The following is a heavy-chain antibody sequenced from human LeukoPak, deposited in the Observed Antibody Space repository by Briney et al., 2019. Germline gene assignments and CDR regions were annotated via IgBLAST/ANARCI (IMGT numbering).Heavy chain of an antibody. J-gene: IGHJ5*02. CDR1: GFTFNSYV. V-gene: IGHV3-30*02. CDR3: AKDYGITGTGGAWLDP. Sequence: GSLRLSCAASGFTFNSYVMHWVRQAPGKGLEGVAFIRYDGNKKYYADSVTGGFAISRDNSKNTLSLQMNSLRAEDMAVYYCAKDYGITGTGGAWLDPWGQGTLVTVSS. CDR2: IRYDGNKK. D-gene: IGHD1-20*01.